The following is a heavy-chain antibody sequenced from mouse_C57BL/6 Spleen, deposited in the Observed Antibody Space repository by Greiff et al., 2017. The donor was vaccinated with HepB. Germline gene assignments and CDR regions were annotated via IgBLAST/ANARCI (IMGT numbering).Heavy chain of an antibody. Sequence: VQLQQSGAELVRPGTSVKVSCKASGYAFTNYLIEWVKQRPGQGLEWIGVINPGSGGTNYNEKFKGKATLTADKSSSTAYMQLSSLTSEDSAVYFCALGFITTVVAHFDYWGQGTTLTVSS. D-gene: IGHD1-1*01. CDR3: ALGFITTVVAHFDY. V-gene: IGHV1-54*01. CDR2: INPGSGGT. J-gene: IGHJ2*01. CDR1: GYAFTNYL.